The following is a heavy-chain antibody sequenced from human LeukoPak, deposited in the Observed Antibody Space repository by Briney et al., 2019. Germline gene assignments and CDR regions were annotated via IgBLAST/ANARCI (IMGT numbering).Heavy chain of an antibody. J-gene: IGHJ4*02. V-gene: IGHV3-21*01. Sequence: GGSLRLSCAASGFTFSTYSMNWVRQAPGKGLEWVSSISSSSSYIYYADSVKGRFTISRDNAKNSLYLQMNSLRAEDTAVYYCARVPYYDSTGYPFDHWGQGTLVAVSS. CDR2: ISSSSSYI. D-gene: IGHD3-22*01. CDR1: GFTFSTYS. CDR3: ARVPYYDSTGYPFDH.